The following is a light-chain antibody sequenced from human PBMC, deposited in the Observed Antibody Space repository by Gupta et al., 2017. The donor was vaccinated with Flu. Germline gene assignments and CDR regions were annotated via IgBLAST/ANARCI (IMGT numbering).Light chain of an antibody. J-gene: IGLJ1*01. V-gene: IGLV2-8*01. Sequence: SGNISWAGTSSGIGGCNLGYWNQQPPGKAPQLMLYEVNKRTSGAPGRFSGSKAGNTASLTVSGLQAEDEADYYCGSYAVSNKYVFGTGTKVTVL. CDR1: SSGIGGCNL. CDR3: GSYAVSNKYV. CDR2: EVN.